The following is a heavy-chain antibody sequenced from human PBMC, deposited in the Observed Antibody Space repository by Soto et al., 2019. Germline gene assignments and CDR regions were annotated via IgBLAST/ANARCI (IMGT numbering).Heavy chain of an antibody. Sequence: QVQLVQSGAEVKKPGASVKVSCKASGYTFTSYAMHWVRQAPGQRLEWMGWINAGNGNTKYSQKFRGRVTITRDTSASTAYMELSSLRSEDTAVYYCARDGCSESWYQLPTVCWFDPWGQGTLVTVSS. D-gene: IGHD2-2*01. CDR3: ARDGCSESWYQLPTVCWFDP. CDR2: INAGNGNT. V-gene: IGHV1-3*01. J-gene: IGHJ5*02. CDR1: GYTFTSYA.